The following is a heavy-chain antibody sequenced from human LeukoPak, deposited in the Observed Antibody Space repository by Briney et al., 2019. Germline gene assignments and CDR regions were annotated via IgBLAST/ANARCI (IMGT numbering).Heavy chain of an antibody. CDR2: INPSGGST. CDR1: GYTFTTYY. J-gene: IGHJ4*02. D-gene: IGHD5-18*01. Sequence: ASVKVSCKASGYTFTTYYMHWVRQAPGHGLEWMGIINPSGGSTRYAQQFQGRITLTRDTSTSAVYMELSSLTSHDTAVYYCARGGMGIQLWSFDYWGRGTLVTVSS. CDR3: ARGGMGIQLWSFDY. V-gene: IGHV1-46*01.